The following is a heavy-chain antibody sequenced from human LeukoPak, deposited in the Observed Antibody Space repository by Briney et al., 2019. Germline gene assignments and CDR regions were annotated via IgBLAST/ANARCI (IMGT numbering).Heavy chain of an antibody. CDR3: AELGITMIGGV. J-gene: IGHJ6*04. CDR2: ISGSGSTI. D-gene: IGHD3-10*02. V-gene: IGHV3-48*03. CDR1: EFTFNNYA. Sequence: GGSLRLSCVASEFTFNNYAMAWVRQGPGKGLEWVSSISGSGSTIYYADSVKGRFTISRDNAKNSLYLQMNSLRAEDTAVYYCAELGITMIGGVWGKGTTVTISS.